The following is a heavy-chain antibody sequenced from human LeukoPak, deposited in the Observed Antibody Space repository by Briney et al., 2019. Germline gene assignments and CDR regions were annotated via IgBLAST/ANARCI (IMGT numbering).Heavy chain of an antibody. CDR2: ISHDGEYK. J-gene: IGHJ6*03. Sequence: GKSLRLSCAASGFTFSGHAFHWVRQAPGKGLEWVATISHDGEYKYYTNSVKGRVTISRDNAKNTLSLEMTSLRLEDAAVYFCARQGGSLRYSHHYMDVWGKGTTVTVSS. V-gene: IGHV3-30*10. CDR3: ARQGGSLRYSHHYMDV. CDR1: GFTFSGHA. D-gene: IGHD3-9*01.